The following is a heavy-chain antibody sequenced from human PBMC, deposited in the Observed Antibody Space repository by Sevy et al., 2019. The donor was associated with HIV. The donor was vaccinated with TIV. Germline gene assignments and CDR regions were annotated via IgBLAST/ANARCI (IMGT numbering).Heavy chain of an antibody. J-gene: IGHJ2*01. D-gene: IGHD6-13*01. V-gene: IGHV3-9*01. CDR2: INWNSGRT. Sequence: GGSLRLSCAASGFTFDDFAMHWVRQSPGKGLEWVSGINWNSGRTEYADSVKGRFTISRYNTTDSLYLQMHSLRHEDTAFYYCAKDRAASGPGWYFDLWGRGTLVTVSS. CDR3: AKDRAASGPGWYFDL. CDR1: GFTFDDFA.